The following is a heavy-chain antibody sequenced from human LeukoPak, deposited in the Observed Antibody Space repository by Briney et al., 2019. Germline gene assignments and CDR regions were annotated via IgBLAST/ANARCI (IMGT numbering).Heavy chain of an antibody. CDR2: IYHSGST. D-gene: IGHD6-13*01. J-gene: IGHJ4*02. Sequence: SETLSLTCTVSGYSISSGYYWGWIRQPPGKGLEWIGSIYHSGSTYYNPSLKSRVTISVDTSKNQFSLKLSSVTAADTAVYYCASGIAAAGMVGDYWGQGTLVTVSS. CDR3: ASGIAAAGMVGDY. CDR1: GYSISSGYY. V-gene: IGHV4-38-2*02.